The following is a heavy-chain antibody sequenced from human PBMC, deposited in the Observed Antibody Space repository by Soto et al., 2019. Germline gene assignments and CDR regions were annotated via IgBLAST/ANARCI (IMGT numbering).Heavy chain of an antibody. CDR3: AVGIVGATRPNY. D-gene: IGHD1-26*01. V-gene: IGHV4-61*01. CDR2: IYYSGST. CDR1: GGSVSSGSYY. Sequence: QVQLQESGPGLVKPSETLSLTCTVSGGSVSSGSYYWSWIRQPPGKGLEWIGYIYYSGSTNYNPSLKSRVNISVDTSKNQFSLKLSSVNAADTAVYYCAVGIVGATRPNYWGQGALVTVSS. J-gene: IGHJ4*02.